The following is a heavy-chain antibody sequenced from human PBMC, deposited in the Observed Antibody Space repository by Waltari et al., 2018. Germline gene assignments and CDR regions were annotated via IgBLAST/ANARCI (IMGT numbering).Heavy chain of an antibody. CDR2: IYYSGST. Sequence: QVQLQESGPGLVKPSETLSLTCTVSGGSISSHYWSWIRQHPGKGLEWIGYIYYSGSTNYNPALRSRVTISVDTSKNQFSLKLSSVTAADTAVYYCAREEGYDDYGDYGPDDAFDIWGQGTMVTVSS. D-gene: IGHD4-17*01. CDR1: GGSISSHY. V-gene: IGHV4-59*11. J-gene: IGHJ3*02. CDR3: AREEGYDDYGDYGPDDAFDI.